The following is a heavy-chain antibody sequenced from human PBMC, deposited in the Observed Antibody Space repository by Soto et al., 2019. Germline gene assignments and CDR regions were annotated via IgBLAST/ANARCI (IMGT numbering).Heavy chain of an antibody. Sequence: SETLSLTCTVSGGSISSYYWSWIRQPPGKGLEWIGYIYYSGSTNYNPSLKSRVTISVDTSKNQFSLKLSSVTAADTAVYYCARVYYYDSSGYYDPPVNWFDPWGQGTLVTVSS. V-gene: IGHV4-59*12. J-gene: IGHJ5*02. CDR2: IYYSGST. D-gene: IGHD3-22*01. CDR3: ARVYYYDSSGYYDPPVNWFDP. CDR1: GGSISSYY.